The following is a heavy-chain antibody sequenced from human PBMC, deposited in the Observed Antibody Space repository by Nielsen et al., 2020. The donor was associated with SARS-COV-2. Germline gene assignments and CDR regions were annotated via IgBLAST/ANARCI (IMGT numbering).Heavy chain of an antibody. CDR2: IYYSGST. V-gene: IGHV4-59*01. J-gene: IGHJ6*03. CDR1: GGSISSYY. Sequence: SETLSLTCTVSGGSISSYYWSWIRQPPGKGLEWIGYIYYSGSTNYNPSLKSRVTISVDTSKNQFSLKLSSVTAADTAVYYCARGHSSPSWYYYMDVWGEGTTVTVSS. D-gene: IGHD6-13*01. CDR3: ARGHSSPSWYYYMDV.